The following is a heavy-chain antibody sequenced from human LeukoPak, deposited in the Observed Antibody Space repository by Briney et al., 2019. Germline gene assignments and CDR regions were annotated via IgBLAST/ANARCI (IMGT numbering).Heavy chain of an antibody. CDR2: IRYDGSNK. CDR1: GFTFSSYG. J-gene: IGHJ6*03. D-gene: IGHD6-13*01. Sequence: PGGSLRLSCAAAGFTFSSYGIHWVRQAPGKGLEWVSFIRYDGSNKYYADSVKGRFTISRDNSKNTLYLQMNGLRAEDTAVYYCAKAYSSSWRYMDVWGKGTTVTVSS. V-gene: IGHV3-30*02. CDR3: AKAYSSSWRYMDV.